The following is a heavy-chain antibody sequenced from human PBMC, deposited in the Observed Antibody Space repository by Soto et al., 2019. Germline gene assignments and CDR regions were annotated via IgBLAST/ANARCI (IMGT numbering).Heavy chain of an antibody. CDR3: ARAMVRGVIIDY. CDR2: IYYSGST. J-gene: IGHJ4*02. Sequence: SETLSLTCTVSGGSISSGGYYWSWIRQHPGKGLEWIGYIYYSGSTYYNPSLKSRVTISVDTSKNQFSLKLSSVTAADTAVYYCARAMVRGVIIDYWGQGTLVTVSS. D-gene: IGHD3-10*01. CDR1: GGSISSGGYY. V-gene: IGHV4-31*03.